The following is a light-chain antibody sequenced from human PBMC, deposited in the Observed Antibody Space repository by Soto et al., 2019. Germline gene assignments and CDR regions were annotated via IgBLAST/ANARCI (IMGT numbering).Light chain of an antibody. V-gene: IGLV1-40*01. CDR2: SNN. CDR1: SSNIGAGYD. Sequence: QSVLAQPPSVSGAPGQRVSISCAGTSSNIGAGYDVHWYQQFPGTAPKLLMSSNNNRPPGVPDRFSGSKSGTSASLAITGLQAEYEADYYCQSYDTTLSGRVFGGGTKLTVL. CDR3: QSYDTTLSGRV. J-gene: IGLJ3*02.